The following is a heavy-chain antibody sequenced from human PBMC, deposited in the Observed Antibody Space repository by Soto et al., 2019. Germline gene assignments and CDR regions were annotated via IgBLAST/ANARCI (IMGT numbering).Heavy chain of an antibody. Sequence: KTSETLSLTCIVSGESISSSSYYWGWIRQPPGKGLEWIGSIYYSGRTYYNPSFKSRVTLSIDTSKNQFSLKLSSVTATDTAVYYCARQRTTVVTQAYFDHWGQGALVTVSS. D-gene: IGHD2-21*02. V-gene: IGHV4-39*01. J-gene: IGHJ4*02. CDR3: ARQRTTVVTQAYFDH. CDR2: IYYSGRT. CDR1: GESISSSSYY.